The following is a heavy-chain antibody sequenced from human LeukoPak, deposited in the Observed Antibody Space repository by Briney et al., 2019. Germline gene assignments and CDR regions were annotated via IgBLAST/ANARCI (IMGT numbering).Heavy chain of an antibody. Sequence: GGSLRLSCAASGFTFSSYEMIWVRQAPGKGLECVSYISGSSRTIYYADSVKGRFTISRDNAKNSLYLQMYSLRAGDTAAYYCASPQTSGYAFGYWGQGTLVTVSS. D-gene: IGHD5-12*01. J-gene: IGHJ4*02. CDR2: ISGSSRTI. V-gene: IGHV3-48*03. CDR1: GFTFSSYE. CDR3: ASPQTSGYAFGY.